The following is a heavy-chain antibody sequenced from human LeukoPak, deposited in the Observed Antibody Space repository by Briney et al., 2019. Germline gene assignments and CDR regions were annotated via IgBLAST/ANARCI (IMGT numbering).Heavy chain of an antibody. J-gene: IGHJ5*02. CDR3: AKVDPYDYGLNWFDP. CDR2: ISGSGGST. Sequence: GGSLRLSCAASGFTFSSYAMSWVRQAPGKGLEWVSAISGSGGSTYYADSVKGRFTISRDNSKNTLYLQMNSLRAEDTAVYYCAKVDPYDYGLNWFDPWSQGTLVTVSS. V-gene: IGHV3-23*01. D-gene: IGHD3-16*01. CDR1: GFTFSSYA.